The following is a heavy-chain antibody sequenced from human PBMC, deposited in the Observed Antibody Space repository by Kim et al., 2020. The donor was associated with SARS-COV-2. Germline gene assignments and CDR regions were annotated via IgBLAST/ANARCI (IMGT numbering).Heavy chain of an antibody. CDR2: VYHSGST. D-gene: IGHD3-22*01. Sequence: SETLSLTCTVSGGSISSSFNYWGWIRQPPGKGLEWIGSVYHSGSTYDSPSLKSRVTVSVDTSKNEFSLKVTSVTAADTAVYFCARLPHDSSGYVDCWGQGILATASS. J-gene: IGHJ4*02. V-gene: IGHV4-39*01. CDR1: GGSISSSFNY. CDR3: ARLPHDSSGYVDC.